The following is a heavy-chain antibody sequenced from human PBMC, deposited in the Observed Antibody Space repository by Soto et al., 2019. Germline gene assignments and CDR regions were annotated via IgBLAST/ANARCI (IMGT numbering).Heavy chain of an antibody. V-gene: IGHV5-51*01. Sequence: GESLKISCKTSGYSFTSYCIGWVRQIPGKGMEWMGNICPYDSATCYSASFQGQVTISTDTSITTAYLQWSGLRASDTAMYFCARHLVGSTRGNFDYWGQGTLVTVSS. CDR2: ICPYDSAT. CDR1: GYSFTSYC. D-gene: IGHD2-2*01. CDR3: ARHLVGSTRGNFDY. J-gene: IGHJ4*01.